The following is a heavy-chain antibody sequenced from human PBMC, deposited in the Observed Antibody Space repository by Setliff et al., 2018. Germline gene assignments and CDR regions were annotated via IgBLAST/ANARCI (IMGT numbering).Heavy chain of an antibody. J-gene: IGHJ6*02. CDR1: GYTFTSYY. V-gene: IGHV1-46*01. CDR3: AREDRAASSYYYYYYGMDV. D-gene: IGHD6-13*01. CDR2: INPSGGST. Sequence: ASVKVSCKASGYTFTSYYMHWVRQAPGQGLEWMGIINPSGGSTSYAQKFQGRVTMTRDTSTSTVYMELSSLRSEDTAVYYCAREDRAASSYYYYYYGMDVWGQGTTVTVSS.